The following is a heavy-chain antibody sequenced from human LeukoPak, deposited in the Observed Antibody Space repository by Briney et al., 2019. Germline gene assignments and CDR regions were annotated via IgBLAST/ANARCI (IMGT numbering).Heavy chain of an antibody. V-gene: IGHV1-2*02. CDR2: INPNSGGT. J-gene: IGHJ4*02. CDR3: ARLADCSETSCRSFDY. Sequence: ASVKVSCKASGYAFVGYYIHWVRQDPGQRLEWMGWINPNSGGTNYALNFQGRVTMTRDTSVSTAYMELSSLRSGDTAVYYCARLADCSETSCRSFDYWGQGTLVTVSS. CDR1: GYAFVGYY. D-gene: IGHD2-2*01.